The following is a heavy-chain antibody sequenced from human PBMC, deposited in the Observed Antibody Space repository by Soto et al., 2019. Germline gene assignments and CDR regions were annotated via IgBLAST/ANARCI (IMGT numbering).Heavy chain of an antibody. CDR2: ISHLENT. D-gene: IGHD5-12*01. CDR1: GGSISYGGFS. J-gene: IGHJ4*02. V-gene: IGHV4-30-2*06. Sequence: QLHLQESGSGVVRTSETLSLTCTVSGGSISYGGFSWSWIRQSPGKGLEWIGYISHLENTYFHPTLKSRLTMSIDRSKNQFSLNLSSVTAADRAVYYCARGGGNDPFDSWGQGVLVSVSS. CDR3: ARGGGNDPFDS.